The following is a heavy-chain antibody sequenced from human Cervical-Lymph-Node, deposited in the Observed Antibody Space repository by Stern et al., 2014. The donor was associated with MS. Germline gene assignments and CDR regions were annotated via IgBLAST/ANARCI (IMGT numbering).Heavy chain of an antibody. V-gene: IGHV2-70*13. CDR1: GFSLSTSGMC. CDR2: IDSDDDK. CDR3: ARYIRDGYNLGGHNWFAP. D-gene: IGHD5-24*01. Sequence: QVTLKESGPALVKPTQTLTLTCSFSGFSLSTSGMCVTWIRQPPGKALEWLALIDSDDDKYYKPSLKTRLTISKDTSKNQVVLTMTNMDPVDTATYYCARYIRDGYNLGGHNWFAPWGQGTLVTVSS. J-gene: IGHJ5*02.